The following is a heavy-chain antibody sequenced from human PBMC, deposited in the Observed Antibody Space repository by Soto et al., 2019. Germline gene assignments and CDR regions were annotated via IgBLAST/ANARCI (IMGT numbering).Heavy chain of an antibody. CDR1: GASISSSDW. Sequence: SETLSLTCAVSGASISSSDWWNWVRQPPGKGLEWIGEIYHSGTTICNPSLKSRVTISVDESKNHFSLKLTSVTAADTAVYYCARDFKAPNDAWAFDYWGQGTLVTVSS. J-gene: IGHJ4*02. D-gene: IGHD3-16*01. CDR3: ARDFKAPNDAWAFDY. CDR2: IYHSGTT. V-gene: IGHV4-4*02.